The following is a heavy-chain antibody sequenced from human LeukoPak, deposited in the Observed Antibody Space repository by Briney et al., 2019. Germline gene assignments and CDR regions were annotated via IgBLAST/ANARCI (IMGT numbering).Heavy chain of an antibody. Sequence: SETLSLTCTVSGGSISSSSYYWGWIRQPPGKGLEWIGSIYYSGSTYYNPSLKSRVTISVDTSKNQFSLKLSSVTAADTAVYYCARLHRGYYYDSSGYYPPAWYFDYWGQGTLVTVSS. J-gene: IGHJ4*02. D-gene: IGHD3-22*01. V-gene: IGHV4-39*07. CDR2: IYYSGST. CDR1: GGSISSSSYY. CDR3: ARLHRGYYYDSSGYYPPAWYFDY.